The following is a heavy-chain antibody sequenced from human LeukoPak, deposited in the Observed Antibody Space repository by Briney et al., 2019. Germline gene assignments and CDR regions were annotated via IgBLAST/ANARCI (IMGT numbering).Heavy chain of an antibody. Sequence: GESLKISCKLSGYIFNTYWIAWVRRMPGKGLEWMGIIYPGDSDTRYSPSFQGQVTISADKSISTAYLQWSSLKASDTAMYYCARRVVGAPDYWGQGTLVTVSS. J-gene: IGHJ4*02. CDR3: ARRVVGAPDY. D-gene: IGHD1-26*01. CDR2: IYPGDSDT. V-gene: IGHV5-51*01. CDR1: GYIFNTYW.